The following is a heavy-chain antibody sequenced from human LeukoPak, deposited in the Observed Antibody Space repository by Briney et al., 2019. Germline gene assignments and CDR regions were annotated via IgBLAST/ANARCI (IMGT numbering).Heavy chain of an antibody. CDR2: IYSGGST. V-gene: IGHV3-53*01. CDR1: GFTVSSNY. CDR3: AREGPYCSGGICYRKYFFDY. Sequence: GGSLRLSCAASGFTVSSNYMSWVRQAPGKGLEWVSLIYSGGSTYYADSVKGRFTISRDNSKNTLYLQMNNLRAEDTAVYYCAREGPYCSGGICYRKYFFDYWGQGTLVTVSS. D-gene: IGHD2-15*01. J-gene: IGHJ4*02.